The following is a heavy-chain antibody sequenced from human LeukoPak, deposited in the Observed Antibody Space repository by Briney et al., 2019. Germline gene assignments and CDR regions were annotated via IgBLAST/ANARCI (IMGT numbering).Heavy chain of an antibody. CDR3: ARGPEQLVLGGYYMDV. J-gene: IGHJ6*03. V-gene: IGHV4-30-4*08. CDR2: IYYSGST. CDR1: GGSISSGDYY. D-gene: IGHD6-6*01. Sequence: PSQTLSLTCTVSGGSISSGDYYWSWIRQPPGKGLEWIGYIYYSGSTYYNPSLKSRVTISVDTSKNQFSLKLSSVTAADTAVYYCARGPEQLVLGGYYMDVWGKGTTVTVSS.